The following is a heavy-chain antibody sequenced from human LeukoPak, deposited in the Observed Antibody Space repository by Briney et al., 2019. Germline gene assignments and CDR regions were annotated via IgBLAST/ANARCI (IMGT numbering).Heavy chain of an antibody. V-gene: IGHV4-61*10. CDR2: IYYSGST. CDR3: ARVLSTFSPSDAFDI. Sequence: SETLSLTCTVSGGSISSGSYYWSWIRQPAGKGLEWIGYIYYSGSTNYNPSLKSRVTISVDTSKNQFSLKLSSVTAADTAVYYCARVLSTFSPSDAFDIWGQGTMVTVSS. CDR1: GGSISSGSYY. J-gene: IGHJ3*02.